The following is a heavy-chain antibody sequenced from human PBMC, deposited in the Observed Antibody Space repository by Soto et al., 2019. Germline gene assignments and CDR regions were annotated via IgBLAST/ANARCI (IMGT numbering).Heavy chain of an antibody. Sequence: GESLKISCKGSGYSFTSYWISWVRQMPGKGLEWMGRIDPSDSYTNYSPSFQGHVTISADKSISTAYLQWSSLKASDTAMYYCATQQKQGPQPGYWGQGTLLTVSS. CDR3: ATQQKQGPQPGY. V-gene: IGHV5-10-1*01. D-gene: IGHD5-18*01. CDR2: IDPSDSYT. CDR1: GYSFTSYW. J-gene: IGHJ4*02.